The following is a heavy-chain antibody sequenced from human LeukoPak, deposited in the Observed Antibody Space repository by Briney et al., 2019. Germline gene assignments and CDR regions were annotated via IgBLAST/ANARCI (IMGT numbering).Heavy chain of an antibody. CDR2: INTDGSTT. J-gene: IGHJ4*02. D-gene: IGHD2-2*01. CDR1: GFTFSDYW. Sequence: GGSLRLSCAASGFTFSDYWIGWVRQAPGQGLEWVANINTDGSTTNYVESVRGRFTISRDNTRNSLSLQMNSLRAEDTAVYYCAKPHCSSTSCYWAYWGQGTLVTVSS. CDR3: AKPHCSSTSCYWAY. V-gene: IGHV3-7*03.